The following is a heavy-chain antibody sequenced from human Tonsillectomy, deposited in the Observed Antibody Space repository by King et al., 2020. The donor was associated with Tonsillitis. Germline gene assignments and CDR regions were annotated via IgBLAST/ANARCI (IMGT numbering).Heavy chain of an antibody. Sequence: QLVQSGGGLVKPGGSLRLSCAASGFTFSSYSMNWVRQAPGKGLEWVSSISSSRSYIYYADSVKGRFTISRDNAKKSLYLQMNSPRAEDTAVYYCARVDLDGYTSGWYDYWGQGTLVTVSS. J-gene: IGHJ4*02. CDR3: ARVDLDGYTSGWYDY. CDR1: GFTFSSYS. CDR2: ISSSRSYI. V-gene: IGHV3-21*01. D-gene: IGHD6-19*01.